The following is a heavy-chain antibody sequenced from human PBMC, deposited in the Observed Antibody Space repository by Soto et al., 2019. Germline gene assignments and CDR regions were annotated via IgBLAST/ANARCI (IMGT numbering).Heavy chain of an antibody. CDR1: GFTFSNYA. Sequence: GGSLRLSCAASGFTFSNYAMNWVRQAPGKGLESVSGISGSGGNTYYADSVKGRFTISRDNSKNTLYLQMNSLRAEDTAVYYGAKDLSRSSHDYDYYMDVWGKGTTVTVSS. V-gene: IGHV3-23*01. J-gene: IGHJ6*03. CDR3: AKDLSRSSHDYDYYMDV. D-gene: IGHD6-6*01. CDR2: ISGSGGNT.